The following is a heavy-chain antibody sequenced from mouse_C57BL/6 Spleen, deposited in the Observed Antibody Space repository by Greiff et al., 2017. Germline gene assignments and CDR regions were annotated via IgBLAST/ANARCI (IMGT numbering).Heavy chain of an antibody. Sequence: VQLQQSGPELVKPGASVKISCKASGYAFSSSWMNWVKQRPGKGLEWIGRIYPGDGDTNYNGKFKGKATLTADKSSSTAYMQLSSLTSEDSAVYFCASGSSGYWFAYWGQGTLVTVSA. CDR2: IYPGDGDT. CDR3: ASGSSGYWFAY. V-gene: IGHV1-82*01. D-gene: IGHD3-2*02. CDR1: GYAFSSSW. J-gene: IGHJ3*01.